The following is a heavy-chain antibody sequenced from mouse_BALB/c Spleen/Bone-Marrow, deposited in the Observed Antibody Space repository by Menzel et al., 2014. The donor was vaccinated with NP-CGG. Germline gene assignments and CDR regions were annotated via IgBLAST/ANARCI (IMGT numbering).Heavy chain of an antibody. D-gene: IGHD3-3*01. V-gene: IGHV1-15*01. CDR3: TRRTGDPY. CDR2: IDPETGGT. J-gene: IGHJ3*01. CDR1: GYTFTDYE. Sequence: AQLQQSGAELVRPGASVTLSCKASGYTFTDYEMHWVKQTPVHGLEWIGAIDPETGGTAYNQKFKGKATLTADKSSSTTYMELHSLTSEDSAVYYCTRRTGDPYRGQGTLVTVSA.